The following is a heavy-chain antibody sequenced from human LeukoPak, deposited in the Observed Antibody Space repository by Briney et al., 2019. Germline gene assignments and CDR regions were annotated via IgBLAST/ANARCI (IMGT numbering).Heavy chain of an antibody. V-gene: IGHV1-2*02. Sequence: ASVKVSCKASGYTFTSYYMHWVRQAPGQGLEWMGIINPNSGGTNYAQKFQGRVTMTRDTSISTAYMELSRLRSDDTAVYYCARAVSIVVVVAATLFDYWGQGTLVTVSS. J-gene: IGHJ4*02. D-gene: IGHD2-15*01. CDR1: GYTFTSYY. CDR2: INPNSGGT. CDR3: ARAVSIVVVVAATLFDY.